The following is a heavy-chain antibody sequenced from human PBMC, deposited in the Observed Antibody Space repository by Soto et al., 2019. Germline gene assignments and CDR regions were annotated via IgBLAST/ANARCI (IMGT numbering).Heavy chain of an antibody. Sequence: GGGLRISCAGSGFTVRSNYMNWVRPAPGKGLEWVSVIYSGDTTYYAVSLKGRFTISRDNSKNTVYLQMNSLSVEDTAVYYCAREVAAAAYYYYGMDVWGQGTTVTVS. J-gene: IGHJ6*02. V-gene: IGHV3-53*01. D-gene: IGHD6-13*01. CDR3: AREVAAAAYYYYGMDV. CDR1: GFTVRSNY. CDR2: IYSGDTT.